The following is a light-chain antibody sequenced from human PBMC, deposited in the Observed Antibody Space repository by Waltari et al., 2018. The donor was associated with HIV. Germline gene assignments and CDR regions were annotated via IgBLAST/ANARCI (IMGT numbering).Light chain of an antibody. CDR3: AAWDDGLSGPV. V-gene: IGLV1-47*01. Sequence: QSVLTQPPSASGTPGQRVTISCSGSSSNIGSNYVYWYLQLPGTAPKLLIYRTNPRPSGVPDRFSGSKSGTSASLAITGLRSEDEADYYCAAWDDGLSGPVFGGGTKLTVL. J-gene: IGLJ3*02. CDR1: SSNIGSNY. CDR2: RTN.